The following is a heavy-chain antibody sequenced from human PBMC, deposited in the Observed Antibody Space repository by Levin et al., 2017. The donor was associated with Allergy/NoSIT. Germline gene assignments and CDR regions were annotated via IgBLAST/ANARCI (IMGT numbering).Heavy chain of an antibody. J-gene: IGHJ1*01. CDR1: GFSLSTNGVG. Sequence: SGPTLVKPTQTLTLTCSFSGFSLSTNGVGVAWIRQPPGKALEWLALIYWDDDKRYRPSLKSRLTITKDTSKNQVVLTMTNMDPVDAGTYYCAHSLYGSGRRVEYFQPWGQGTLVTVSS. V-gene: IGHV2-5*02. CDR3: AHSLYGSGRRVEYFQP. D-gene: IGHD3-10*01. CDR2: IYWDDDK.